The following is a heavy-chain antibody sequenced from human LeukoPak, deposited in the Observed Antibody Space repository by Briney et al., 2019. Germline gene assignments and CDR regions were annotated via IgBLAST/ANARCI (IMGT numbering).Heavy chain of an antibody. J-gene: IGHJ4*02. CDR3: ARDGYYYDSSGYYRYFDY. D-gene: IGHD3-22*01. V-gene: IGHV3-48*02. Sequence: SVKGRFTISRDNAKNSLYLQMNSLRDEDTAVYYCARDGYYYDSSGYYRYFDYWGQGTLVTVSS.